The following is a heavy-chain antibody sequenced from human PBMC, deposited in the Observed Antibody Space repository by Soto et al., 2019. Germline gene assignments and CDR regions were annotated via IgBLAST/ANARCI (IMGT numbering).Heavy chain of an antibody. J-gene: IGHJ4*02. CDR1: GLTLGSRA. V-gene: IGHV3-23*01. CDR3: ARGSTESYPGSRIFDF. D-gene: IGHD3-10*01. CDR2: ITDNGGDA. Sequence: GGALRLSCVASGLTLGSRAMSWVRQAPGEGLQWVATITDNGGDAKYADSVRGRFVISRDNSKKTLYLQMTSLTAEDSAMYFCARGSTESYPGSRIFDFWGRGTLVPVSS.